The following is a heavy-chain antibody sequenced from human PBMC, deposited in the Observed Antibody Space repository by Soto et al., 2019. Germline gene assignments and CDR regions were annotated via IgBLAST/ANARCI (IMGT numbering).Heavy chain of an antibody. CDR2: IYPGDSDT. CDR3: ARHGGGTRITIFGVGIGAWGAFDI. Sequence: GESLKISCKGSGYSFTSYWIGWVRQMPGKGLEWMGIIYPGDSDTRYSPSFQGQVTISADKSISTAYLQWSSLKASDTAMYYCARHGGGTRITIFGVGIGAWGAFDIWGQGTMVTVSS. V-gene: IGHV5-51*01. CDR1: GYSFTSYW. J-gene: IGHJ3*02. D-gene: IGHD3-3*01.